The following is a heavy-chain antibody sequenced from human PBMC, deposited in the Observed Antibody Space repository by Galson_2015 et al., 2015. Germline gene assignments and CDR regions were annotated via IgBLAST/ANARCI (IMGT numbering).Heavy chain of an antibody. CDR1: GFTFSSYA. D-gene: IGHD3-3*01. Sequence: SLRLSCAASGFTFSSYAMHWVRQAPGKGLEWVAVISYDGSNKYYADSVKGRFTISRDNSKNTLYLQMNSLRAEDTAVYYCARSITIFGVVTRGSPGFDYWGQGTLVTVSS. J-gene: IGHJ4*02. V-gene: IGHV3-30-3*01. CDR2: ISYDGSNK. CDR3: ARSITIFGVVTRGSPGFDY.